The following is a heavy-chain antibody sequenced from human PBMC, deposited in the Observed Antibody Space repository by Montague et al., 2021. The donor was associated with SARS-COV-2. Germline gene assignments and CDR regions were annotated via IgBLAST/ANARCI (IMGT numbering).Heavy chain of an antibody. J-gene: IGHJ4*02. CDR1: GFTFTNYW. V-gene: IGHV3-74*01. Sequence: SLRLSCAASGFTFTNYWMHWVRQVPGKGLVWVSRIDSDGSGTSYADSVQGRFTISRDNAKNTVYLQMNSLRADDTAVYYCGTVFEFWGQGIQVTVSS. CDR3: GTVFEF. CDR2: IDSDGSGT.